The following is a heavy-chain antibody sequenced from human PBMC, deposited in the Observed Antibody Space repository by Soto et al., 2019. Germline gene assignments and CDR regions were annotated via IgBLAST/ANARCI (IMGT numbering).Heavy chain of an antibody. D-gene: IGHD3-16*01. Sequence: VVALRVSCAAPGGTFNGYSMNWVRQAPGKGLEWVAVISYDGSNKYYADSVKGRFTISRDNSKNTLYLQMNSLRAEDTAVYYCAKDYGTCWGQGTLVTVS. CDR1: GGTFNGYS. V-gene: IGHV3-30*18. CDR2: ISYDGSNK. CDR3: AKDYGTC. J-gene: IGHJ4*02.